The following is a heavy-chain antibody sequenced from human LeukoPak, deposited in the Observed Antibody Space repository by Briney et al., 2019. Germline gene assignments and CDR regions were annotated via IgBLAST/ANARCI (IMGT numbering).Heavy chain of an antibody. V-gene: IGHV3-21*01. D-gene: IGHD3-9*01. Sequence: PGGSLRLSCAASGFTFNRYTMNWVRQAPGKGLEWVSSISSSSSYIYYADSVKGRFTISRDNAKNSLYLQMNSLRAEDTAVYYCARDPKRHQAGVLRYFDWSKGYFDYWGQGTLVTVSS. J-gene: IGHJ4*02. CDR3: ARDPKRHQAGVLRYFDWSKGYFDY. CDR1: GFTFNRYT. CDR2: ISSSSSYI.